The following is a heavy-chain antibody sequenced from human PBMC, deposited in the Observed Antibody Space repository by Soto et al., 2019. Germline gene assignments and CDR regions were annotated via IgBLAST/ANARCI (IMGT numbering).Heavy chain of an antibody. Sequence: QVQLVQSGAEVKKPGASVKVSCKASGYTFTTYGISWVRQAPGQGLEWMGWISAYNGHTNYAQKLQGRVTMTTDTSTSTAYMERGTLRSPDTAVYYCARESGTTYTPDYWGPGTLVTGSS. CDR2: ISAYNGHT. CDR1: GYTFTTYG. V-gene: IGHV1-18*04. J-gene: IGHJ4*02. D-gene: IGHD1-7*01. CDR3: ARESGTTYTPDY.